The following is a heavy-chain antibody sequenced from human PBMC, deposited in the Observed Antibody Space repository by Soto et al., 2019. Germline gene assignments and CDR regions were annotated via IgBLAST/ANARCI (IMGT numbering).Heavy chain of an antibody. D-gene: IGHD6-6*01. Sequence: SVKVSCKASGGTFSSYAISWVRQAPGQGLEWMGGIIPIFGTANYAQKFQGRVTITADESTSTAYMELSSLRSEDTAVYYCARVAGSSQWYYYYGMDVWGQGTTVTVSS. CDR3: ARVAGSSQWYYYYGMDV. CDR1: GGTFSSYA. CDR2: IIPIFGTA. V-gene: IGHV1-69*13. J-gene: IGHJ6*02.